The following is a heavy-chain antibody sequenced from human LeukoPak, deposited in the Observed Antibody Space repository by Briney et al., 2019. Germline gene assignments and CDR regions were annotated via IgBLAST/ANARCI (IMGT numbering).Heavy chain of an antibody. Sequence: GGSLRLSCAASGFTFSDYYMSWIRQAPGKGLEWVSYISSSGSTIYYADSVKGRFTISRDNAKNSLYLQMNSLRAEDTAVYYCAKDSSSGYFDYWGQGTLVTVSS. V-gene: IGHV3-11*04. D-gene: IGHD6-13*01. CDR1: GFTFSDYY. J-gene: IGHJ4*02. CDR3: AKDSSSGYFDY. CDR2: ISSSGSTI.